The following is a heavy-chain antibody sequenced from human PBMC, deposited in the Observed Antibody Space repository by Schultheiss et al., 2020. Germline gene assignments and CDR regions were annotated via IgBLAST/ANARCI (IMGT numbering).Heavy chain of an antibody. CDR2: IIPIFGTA. Sequence: SVKVSCKASGGTFSSYAISWVRQAPGQGLEWMGGIIPIFGTANYAQKFQGRVTITADESTSTAYMELSSLRSEDTAVYYCAREGDRAWGDAFDIWGQGTMVTVSS. J-gene: IGHJ3*02. V-gene: IGHV1-69*13. D-gene: IGHD1-26*01. CDR3: AREGDRAWGDAFDI. CDR1: GGTFSSYA.